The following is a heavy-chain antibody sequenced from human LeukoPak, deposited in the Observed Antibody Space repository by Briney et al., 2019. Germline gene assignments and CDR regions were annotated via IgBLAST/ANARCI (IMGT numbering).Heavy chain of an antibody. CDR3: ARHTYWGYQVS. D-gene: IGHD2-8*02. CDR2: FYYSDTT. Sequence: SETLSLTCTVSGGSISSPSYSWGWIRQPPGKGLEWIGSFYYSDTTYYNPSFKSRVTISVDASKNQFSLKLSSVTAADTAVYYCARHTYWGYQVSWGQASLVIVSS. J-gene: IGHJ5*01. CDR1: GGSISSPSYS. V-gene: IGHV4-39*01.